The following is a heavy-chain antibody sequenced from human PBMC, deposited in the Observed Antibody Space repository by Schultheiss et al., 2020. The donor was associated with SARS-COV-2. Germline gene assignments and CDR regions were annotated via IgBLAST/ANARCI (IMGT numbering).Heavy chain of an antibody. CDR2: IYPGDSDT. J-gene: IGHJ4*02. D-gene: IGHD6-19*01. CDR3: ARHRGIAVAGTYYFDY. Sequence: GESLKISCKGSGYSFTSYWIGWVRQMPGKGLEWMGIIYPGDSDTRYSPSFQGQVTISADKSISTAYLQWSSLKASDTAMYYCARHRGIAVAGTYYFDYWGQGTLVTVSS. CDR1: GYSFTSYW. V-gene: IGHV5-51*01.